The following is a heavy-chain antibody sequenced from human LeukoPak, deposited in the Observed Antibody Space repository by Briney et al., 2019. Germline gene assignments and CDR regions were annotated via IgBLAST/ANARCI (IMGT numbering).Heavy chain of an antibody. Sequence: GGGLGLFFSASRFTLFSYALSRGRPAPGGGGGGGSAISGSGGSTYYADSVKGRFTISRDNSKNTLYLQMNSLRAEDTAVYYCASVPTPRRNASYWGQGTLVTVSS. V-gene: IGHV3-23*01. CDR1: RFTLFSYA. J-gene: IGHJ4*02. D-gene: IGHD1-14*01. CDR3: ASVPTPRRNASY. CDR2: ISGSGGST.